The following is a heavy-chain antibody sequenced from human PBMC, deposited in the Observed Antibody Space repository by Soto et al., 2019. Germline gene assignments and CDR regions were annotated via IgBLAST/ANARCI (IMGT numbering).Heavy chain of an antibody. Sequence: GGSLRLSCVASGFTFSSHWMHWVRQVPGRGLVWVAHITADGSSATYADSVKGRFTISRDNAKNTLYLQMNTLRVEDTAVYYCADLFAGFDIWGQGTMVTVSS. J-gene: IGHJ3*02. CDR3: ADLFAGFDI. CDR1: GFTFSSHW. CDR2: ITADGSSA. V-gene: IGHV3-74*01.